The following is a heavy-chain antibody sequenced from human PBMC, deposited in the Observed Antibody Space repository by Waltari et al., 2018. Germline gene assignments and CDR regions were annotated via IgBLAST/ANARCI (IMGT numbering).Heavy chain of an antibody. CDR3: ASIAAAGTGGAFDI. D-gene: IGHD6-13*01. V-gene: IGHV3-7*02. CDR2: KKQDGSEK. Sequence: VQLQESGPGLVKPSQTLSLTCTVSGGSISSGGYYWSWIRQAPGKGLEGVANKKQDGSEKYYVDSVKGRFTISRDNAKNSLYLQMNSLRAEDTAVYYCASIAAAGTGGAFDIWGQGTMVTVSS. CDR1: GGSISSGGYY. J-gene: IGHJ3*02.